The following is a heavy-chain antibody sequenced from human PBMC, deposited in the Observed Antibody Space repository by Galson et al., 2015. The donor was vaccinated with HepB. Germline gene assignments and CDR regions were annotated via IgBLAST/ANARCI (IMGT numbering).Heavy chain of an antibody. D-gene: IGHD1-26*01. Sequence: SVKVSCKASGGTFSSYAISWVRQAPGQGLEWMGGIIPIFGTANCAQKFQGRVTITADESTSTAYMELSSLRSEDTAVYYCARDRESGSQGLVQHWGQGTLVTVSS. J-gene: IGHJ1*01. CDR3: ARDRESGSQGLVQH. V-gene: IGHV1-69*13. CDR2: IIPIFGTA. CDR1: GGTFSSYA.